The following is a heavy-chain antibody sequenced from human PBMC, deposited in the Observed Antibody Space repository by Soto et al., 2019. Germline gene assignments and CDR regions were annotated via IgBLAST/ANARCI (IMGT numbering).Heavy chain of an antibody. J-gene: IGHJ4*02. Sequence: ETLSPTCPVSGASIYRSGYYGGWIRQPPGRGLEWIGNIDYNGVTYSNPSLKSRVTISRDTSKNQFSLKLTSVTAADTALYYCGKVLVGATGHTDSDSWGPGTLVTVYS. CDR1: GASIYRSGYY. D-gene: IGHD2-15*01. CDR3: GKVLVGATGHTDSDS. CDR2: IDYNGVT. V-gene: IGHV4-39*01.